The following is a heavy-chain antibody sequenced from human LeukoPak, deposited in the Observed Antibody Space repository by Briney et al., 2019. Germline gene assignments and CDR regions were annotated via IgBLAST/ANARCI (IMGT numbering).Heavy chain of an antibody. Sequence: GASVKVSCKVSGYTLTALALHWVRQAPGKGFEWIGGFDSEEYDTIYAQKFQGRVTMTEDTSTDTAYMQLNSLSFEDTAVYYCATPEPEPGDFGGLAYWGQGTLVTVSS. J-gene: IGHJ4*02. CDR3: ATPEPEPGDFGGLAY. V-gene: IGHV1-24*01. CDR1: GYTLTALA. CDR2: FDSEEYDT. D-gene: IGHD4-17*01.